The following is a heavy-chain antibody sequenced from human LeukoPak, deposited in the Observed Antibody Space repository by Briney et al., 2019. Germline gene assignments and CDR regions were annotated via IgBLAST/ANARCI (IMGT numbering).Heavy chain of an antibody. D-gene: IGHD2-2*01. CDR2: INHSGST. Sequence: SETLSLTCAVYGGSFSGYYWSWIRQPPGKGLEWIGEINHSGSTNYNPSLKSRVTISVDTSKNQFSLKLSSVTAADTAVYYCARHRGYLPAALDYWGQGTLVTVSS. CDR1: GGSFSGYY. CDR3: ARHRGYLPAALDY. V-gene: IGHV4-34*01. J-gene: IGHJ4*02.